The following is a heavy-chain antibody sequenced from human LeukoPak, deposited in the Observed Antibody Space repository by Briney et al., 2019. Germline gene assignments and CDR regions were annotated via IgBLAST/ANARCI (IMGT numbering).Heavy chain of an antibody. Sequence: PGGSLRLSCAASGFTFSSYGMHWVRQAPGKGLEWVAVISYDGSNKYYADSVKGRFTISRDNSKNTLYLQMNSLRAEDTAVYYCASTDYYGSGSVQHWGQGTLVTVSS. V-gene: IGHV3-30*03. D-gene: IGHD3-10*01. CDR1: GFTFSSYG. CDR2: ISYDGSNK. J-gene: IGHJ1*01. CDR3: ASTDYYGSGSVQH.